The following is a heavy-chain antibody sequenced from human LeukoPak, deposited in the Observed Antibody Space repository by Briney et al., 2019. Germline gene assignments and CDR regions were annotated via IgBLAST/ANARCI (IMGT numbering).Heavy chain of an antibody. CDR1: GGSFSGYY. CDR2: INHSGST. V-gene: IGHV4-34*01. D-gene: IGHD2-15*01. J-gene: IGHJ4*02. Sequence: SETLSLTCAVYGGSFSGYYWSWIRQPPGKGLEWIGEINHSGSTNYNPSLKSRVTISVDTSKNQFSLKLSSVTAADTAVYYCAVGGGLDYWGQGTLVTVSS. CDR3: AVGGGLDY.